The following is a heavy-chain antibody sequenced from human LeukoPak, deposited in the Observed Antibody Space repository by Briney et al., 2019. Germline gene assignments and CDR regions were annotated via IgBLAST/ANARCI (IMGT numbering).Heavy chain of an antibody. Sequence: SGTLSLTCAVSGGSISSNYWWSWVRQPPGKGLEWIGEIYHRGSTNYNPSLKSRVTISVDQSKNQFSLKLSFVTAADTAVYYCARGTMVRGANFDYWGQGTLVTVSS. V-gene: IGHV4-4*02. J-gene: IGHJ4*02. CDR2: IYHRGST. CDR3: ARGTMVRGANFDY. CDR1: GGSISSNYW. D-gene: IGHD3-10*01.